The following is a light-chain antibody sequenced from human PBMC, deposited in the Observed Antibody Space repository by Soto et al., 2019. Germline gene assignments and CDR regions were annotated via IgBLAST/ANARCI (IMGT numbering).Light chain of an antibody. CDR1: SSDVGGYNY. Sequence: QSVLTQPASVSGSPGQTITISCTGTSSDVGGYNYLSWYQQHPGKAPKAMIYEVSNRPSGVSNRFSGSKSGHTASLTISGLQAEDEADYFCSSYTTSGTPVFGGGTKLTVL. CDR3: SSYTTSGTPV. V-gene: IGLV2-14*01. J-gene: IGLJ3*02. CDR2: EVS.